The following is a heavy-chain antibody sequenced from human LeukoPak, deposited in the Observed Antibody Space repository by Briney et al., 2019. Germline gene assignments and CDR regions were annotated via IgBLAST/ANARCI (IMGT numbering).Heavy chain of an antibody. CDR3: TTDTPRGMDV. CDR2: IKGKSDGETT. CDR1: GFTFSNSW. J-gene: IGHJ6*02. Sequence: PGGSLRLSCAASGFTFSNSWMSWVRQAPGKGLEWVGRIKGKSDGETTDYAAPVKGRFTNSRDESKNTLYLQMNSLKTGDTAVYYGTTDTPRGMDVWGQGTTVTVSS. V-gene: IGHV3-15*01.